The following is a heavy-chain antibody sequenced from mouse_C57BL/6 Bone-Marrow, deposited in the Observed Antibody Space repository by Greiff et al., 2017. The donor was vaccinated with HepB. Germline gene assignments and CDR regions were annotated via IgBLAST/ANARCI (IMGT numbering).Heavy chain of an antibody. D-gene: IGHD2-5*01. Sequence: EVKLVESEGGLVQPGSSMKLSCTASGFTFSDYYMAWVRQVPEKGLEWVANINYDGSSTYYLDSLKSRFIISRDNAKKILYLQMSSLKSEDTATYYCARAYYSKGYFDVWGTGTTVTVSS. CDR2: INYDGSST. CDR3: ARAYYSKGYFDV. J-gene: IGHJ1*03. V-gene: IGHV5-16*01. CDR1: GFTFSDYY.